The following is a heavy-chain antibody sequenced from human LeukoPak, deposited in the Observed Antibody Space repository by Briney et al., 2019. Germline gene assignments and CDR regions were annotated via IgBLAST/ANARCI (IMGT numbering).Heavy chain of an antibody. CDR3: ARHEGLAAGGFDY. CDR2: INTSGST. CDR1: GGSISNIY. D-gene: IGHD6-13*01. J-gene: IGHJ4*02. Sequence: PSETLSLTCTVSGGSISNIYWSWIQQPPGKGLEWIGYINTSGSTKYNPSLKSRVTISVDTSKNQFSLKLTSVTAADTAVYYCARHEGLAAGGFDYWGQGTLVTVSS. V-gene: IGHV4-4*09.